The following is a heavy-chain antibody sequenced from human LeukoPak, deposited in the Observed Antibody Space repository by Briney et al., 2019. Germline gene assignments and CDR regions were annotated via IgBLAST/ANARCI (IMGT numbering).Heavy chain of an antibody. CDR1: GFTFGSYS. J-gene: IGHJ4*02. CDR3: ARDTYHYDSSGYNLYYFDY. V-gene: IGHV3-21*01. CDR2: ISSSSSYI. D-gene: IGHD3-22*01. Sequence: GGSLRLSCAASGFTFGSYSMNWVRQAPGKGLEWVSSISSSSSYIYYADSVKGRFTISRDNAKNSLYLQMNSLRVEDTAVYYCARDTYHYDSSGYNLYYFDYWGQGTLVTVSS.